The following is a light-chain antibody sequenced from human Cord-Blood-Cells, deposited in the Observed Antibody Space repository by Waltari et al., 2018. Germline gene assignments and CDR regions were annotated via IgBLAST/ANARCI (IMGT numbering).Light chain of an antibody. V-gene: IGLV2-14*01. J-gene: IGLJ2*01. CDR2: EVS. CDR3: SSYTSSSTVV. CDR1: SSVVGGYNY. Sequence: QSALTQPASVSGSPGQSITISCTGTSSVVGGYNYVPWYQQHPGKAPKLMIYEVSNRPSGVSNRFSGSKSGNTASLTISGLQAEDEADYYCSSYTSSSTVVFGGGTKLTVL.